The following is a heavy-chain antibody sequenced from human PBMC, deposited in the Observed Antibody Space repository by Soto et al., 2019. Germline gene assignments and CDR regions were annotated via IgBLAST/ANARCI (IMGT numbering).Heavy chain of an antibody. CDR1: GFTLSSYW. V-gene: IGHV3-7*02. CDR2: IKQDGSVK. J-gene: IGHJ4*02. CDR3: AGGTGWFIID. Sequence: PGGSLRLSCVASGFTLSSYWMNWVRQAPGKGLEWVANIKQDGSVKYYVDSVKDRFTISRDNAKNSLYLQMNSLRADDTAVYYCAGGTGWFIIDWGQGTLVTVSS. D-gene: IGHD6-19*01.